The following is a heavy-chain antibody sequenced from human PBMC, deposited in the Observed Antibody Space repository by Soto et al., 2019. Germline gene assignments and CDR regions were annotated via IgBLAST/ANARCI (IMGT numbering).Heavy chain of an antibody. CDR1: GYTFPKYW. J-gene: IGHJ6*02. CDR2: VYGCDSDA. V-gene: IGHV5-51*01. D-gene: IGHD3-16*01. Sequence: GESRKISCQASGYTFPKYWIGCVRQMPGKGLEWMGVVYGCDSDARYSPSFQGQVTISADNSVNTAYLQWSSLRASDSAIYYCARQRSRGKSVWGLDVSDQGTTVAVSS. CDR3: ARQRSRGKSVWGLDV.